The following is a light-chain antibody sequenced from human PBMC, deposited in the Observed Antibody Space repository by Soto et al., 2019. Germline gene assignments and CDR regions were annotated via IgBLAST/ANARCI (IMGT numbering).Light chain of an antibody. V-gene: IGLV1-40*01. CDR3: QSYDSSLSGYV. CDR1: SSNIGAGYD. Sequence: QSVLTQPPSVSGAPGQRVTIACTGSSSNIGAGYDLHWYQQLPGTAPKLLIYDDNNRPSGVPDRFSGSKSGTSASLAITGLQAEDEADYYCQSYDSSLSGYVFGTWTKVTVL. CDR2: DDN. J-gene: IGLJ1*01.